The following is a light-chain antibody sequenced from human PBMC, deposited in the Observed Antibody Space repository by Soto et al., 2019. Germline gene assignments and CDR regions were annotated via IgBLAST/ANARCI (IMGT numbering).Light chain of an antibody. CDR3: CSYAGSPYV. CDR2: EGS. J-gene: IGLJ1*01. Sequence: QSALTQPASVSGSPGPSITISCTGTSSDVGSYNLVSWYQQHPGKAPKLMIYEGSKRPSGVSNRFSGSKSGNTASLTISGLQAEDEADYYCCSYAGSPYVFGTGTKLTVL. V-gene: IGLV2-23*01. CDR1: SSDVGSYNL.